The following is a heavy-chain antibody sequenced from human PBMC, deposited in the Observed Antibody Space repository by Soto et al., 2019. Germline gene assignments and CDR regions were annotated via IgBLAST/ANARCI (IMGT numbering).Heavy chain of an antibody. D-gene: IGHD6-6*01. V-gene: IGHV4-59*01. CDR2: IHHSGST. J-gene: IGHJ4*02. Sequence: SETLSLTCSVSGGSINPYFWSWIRQSPGKGLEWIGYIHHSGSTKYNPSLTSRATISVDTSKNQFSLKLTSVTAADTALYYCTRVHGSGSSDSWSQGTLVTVSS. CDR1: GGSINPYF. CDR3: TRVHGSGSSDS.